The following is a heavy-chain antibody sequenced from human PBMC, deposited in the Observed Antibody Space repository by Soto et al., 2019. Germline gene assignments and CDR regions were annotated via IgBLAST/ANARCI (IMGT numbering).Heavy chain of an antibody. D-gene: IGHD3-22*01. CDR2: ISAYNGNT. CDR1: VYTFTSYG. J-gene: IGHJ3*02. CDR3: ARVAKNSSGYYRSDAFDI. V-gene: IGHV1-18*01. Sequence: QGQLVQSGAEVKKPGASLKVSCKASVYTFTSYGISWVRQAPGQGLEWMGWISAYNGNTNYAQKLQGRVTMTTDTNTSTAYMEQRSLRCDDTAVYYCARVAKNSSGYYRSDAFDIWGQGTMVTVSS.